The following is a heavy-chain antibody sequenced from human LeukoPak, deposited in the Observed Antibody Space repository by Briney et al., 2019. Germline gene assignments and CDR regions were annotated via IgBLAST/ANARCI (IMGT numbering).Heavy chain of an antibody. CDR2: MNPNSGNA. J-gene: IGHJ6*03. V-gene: IGHV1-8*03. CDR1: GYTFTSYD. Sequence: ASVKVSCKASGYTFTSYDINWVRQATGQGLEWMGWMNPNSGNAGYAQKFQGRVTITRNTSISTAYMELSSLRSEDTAVYYCARGRYSGYDWGSSGYYYMDVWGKGTTVTVSS. D-gene: IGHD5-12*01. CDR3: ARGRYSGYDWGSSGYYYMDV.